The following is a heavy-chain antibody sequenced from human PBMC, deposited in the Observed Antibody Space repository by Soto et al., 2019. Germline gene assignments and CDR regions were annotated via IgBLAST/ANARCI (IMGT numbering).Heavy chain of an antibody. J-gene: IGHJ4*02. CDR2: IYYSGST. CDR3: ARGRAQGYYYGSGRVTFDY. CDR1: GGSISSYY. V-gene: IGHV4-59*01. Sequence: SETLSLTCTVSGGSISSYYWSWIPQPPVKGLEWIGYIYYSGSTNYNPSLKNRVTISVDTSKNQFSLKLSSVTAADTAVYYCARGRAQGYYYGSGRVTFDYWGQGTLVTVSS. D-gene: IGHD3-10*01.